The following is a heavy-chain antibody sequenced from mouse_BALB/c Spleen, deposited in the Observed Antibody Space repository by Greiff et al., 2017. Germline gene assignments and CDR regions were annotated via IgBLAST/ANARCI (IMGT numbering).Heavy chain of an antibody. CDR3: ARRGTGWYFDV. Sequence: EVKLMESGGDLVKPGGSLKLSCAASGFTFSSYGMSWVRQTPDKRLEWVATISSGGSYTYYPDSVKGLFTISRDNAKNTLYLQMSSLKSEDTAMYYCARRGTGWYFDVWGAGTTVTVSS. CDR2: ISSGGSYT. J-gene: IGHJ1*01. V-gene: IGHV5-6*02. D-gene: IGHD2-14*01. CDR1: GFTFSSYG.